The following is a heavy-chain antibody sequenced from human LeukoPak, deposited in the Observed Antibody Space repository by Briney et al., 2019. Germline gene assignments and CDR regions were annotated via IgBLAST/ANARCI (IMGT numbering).Heavy chain of an antibody. CDR3: VKPRKYTTNWSFDY. D-gene: IGHD6-13*01. CDR1: GFTFSSYA. J-gene: IGHJ4*02. Sequence: GGSLRLSCSASGFTFSSYAMHWVRQAPGKGLEYVSAISSNGGNTYYADSVKGRFTISRDNSKNTLYLQMSSLRAEDTAVYYCVKPRKYTTNWSFDYWGQGTLVTVSS. CDR2: ISSNGGNT. V-gene: IGHV3-64D*06.